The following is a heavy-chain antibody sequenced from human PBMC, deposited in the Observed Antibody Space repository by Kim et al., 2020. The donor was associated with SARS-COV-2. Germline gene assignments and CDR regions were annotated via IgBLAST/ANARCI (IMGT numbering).Heavy chain of an antibody. D-gene: IGHD6-13*01. V-gene: IGHV3-7*01. CDR3: ARERGGRSWYVGLGNFDS. J-gene: IGHJ4*02. Sequence: GGSLRLSCAASGFTFSSYWMSWVRQAPGKGLEWVANIKQDGSETYYVYSVKGRFTISRDNAKNSLYLQMNSLRAEDTAVYYCARERGGRSWYVGLGNFDSWGQGTLLTDS. CDR1: GFTFSSYW. CDR2: IKQDGSET.